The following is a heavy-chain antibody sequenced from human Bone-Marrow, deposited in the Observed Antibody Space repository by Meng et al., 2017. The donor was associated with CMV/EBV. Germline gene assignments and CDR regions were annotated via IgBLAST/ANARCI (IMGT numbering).Heavy chain of an antibody. D-gene: IGHD4-17*01. V-gene: IGHV3-7*01. Sequence: GESLKISCAASGFTFSSYWMSWVRQAPGKGLEWVGNIKQDGSEKNYVDSVKGRLTISRDNANNSLYLQMNSLRAEDTAVYYCARNPVTNRRGSHFDYWGQGTLVTVSS. CDR2: IKQDGSEK. CDR1: GFTFSSYW. J-gene: IGHJ4*02. CDR3: ARNPVTNRRGSHFDY.